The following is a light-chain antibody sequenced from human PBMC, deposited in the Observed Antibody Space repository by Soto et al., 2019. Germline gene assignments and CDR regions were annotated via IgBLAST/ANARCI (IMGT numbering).Light chain of an antibody. CDR2: GAS. CDR1: QSIHSSF. J-gene: IGKJ2*01. V-gene: IGKV3-20*01. CDR3: HQYDTSPYT. Sequence: EVVLTQSPGTLSLSPGERASLSCRASQSIHSSFLAWYQQKPGQAPRLLIYGASSSATGIPARFSGSASGTDFTLTVSRLEPEDFAVNFCHQYDTSPYTFGQGTKTEIK.